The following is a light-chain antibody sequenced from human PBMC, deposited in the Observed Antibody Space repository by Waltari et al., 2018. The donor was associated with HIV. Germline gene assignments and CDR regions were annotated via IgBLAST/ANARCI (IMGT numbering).Light chain of an antibody. CDR3: QAWATHTQVV. CDR1: DLGYKY. J-gene: IGLJ3*02. CDR2: QDT. V-gene: IGLV3-1*01. Sequence: SYELIQPPSVSVAPGQTATITCSGDDLGYKYVSWYQQRPGQSPVLLIFQDTKRPSGIPGRFSGSSSGNTATLTISGTRAMDEAAYYCQAWATHTQVVFGAGTHLTVL.